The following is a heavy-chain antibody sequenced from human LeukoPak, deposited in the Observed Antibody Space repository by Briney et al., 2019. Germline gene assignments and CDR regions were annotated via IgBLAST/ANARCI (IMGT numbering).Heavy chain of an antibody. Sequence: QSGGTLRLSCAASGFTFSSYGMTWVRQAPGKGLEWVSAISGSGGSTYYADSVKGRFTISRDNSKNTLYLQMNSLRAEDTAVYYCARDRSPTNAFDIWGQGTMVTVSS. J-gene: IGHJ3*02. CDR1: GFTFSSYG. CDR2: ISGSGGST. V-gene: IGHV3-23*01. CDR3: ARDRSPTNAFDI.